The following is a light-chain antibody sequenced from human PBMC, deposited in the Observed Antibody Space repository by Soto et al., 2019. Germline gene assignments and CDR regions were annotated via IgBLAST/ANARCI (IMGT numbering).Light chain of an antibody. J-gene: IGKJ3*01. V-gene: IGKV1-39*01. CDR1: QTINSY. CDR2: VAS. CDR3: QQSYNSPLT. Sequence: DIPMTQSPSSLSASVGDTVTITCRASQTINSYLNWYQQKPGQAPTLLIYVASSLQSGVPSRFSGRGSGTDFTLTISSLEPEYFATYYCQQSYNSPLTFGPGTKVYFK.